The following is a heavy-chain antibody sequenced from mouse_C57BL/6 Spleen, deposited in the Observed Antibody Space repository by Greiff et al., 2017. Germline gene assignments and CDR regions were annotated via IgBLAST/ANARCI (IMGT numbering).Heavy chain of an antibody. CDR2: INYDGSST. V-gene: IGHV5-16*01. Sequence: EVNVVESEGGLVQPGSSMKLSCTASGFTFSDYYMAWVRQVPEKGLEWVANINYDGSSTYYLDSLKSRFIISRDNAKNILYLQMSSLKSEDTATYYCARDAYYGNYGAMDYWGQGTSVTVSS. CDR1: GFTFSDYY. J-gene: IGHJ4*01. D-gene: IGHD2-10*01. CDR3: ARDAYYGNYGAMDY.